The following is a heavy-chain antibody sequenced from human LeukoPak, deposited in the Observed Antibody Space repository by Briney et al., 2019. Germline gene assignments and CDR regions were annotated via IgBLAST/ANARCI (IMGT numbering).Heavy chain of an antibody. CDR1: GGSISSYY. Sequence: SETLSLTCTVSGGSISSYYWSWIRQPPGKGLEWIGYIYYSGSTNYNPSLKSRVTISVDTSKSQFPLKLSSVTAADTAVYYCARQGPYYYDSSGYSDDAFDIWGQGTMVTVSS. V-gene: IGHV4-59*01. D-gene: IGHD3-22*01. CDR2: IYYSGST. CDR3: ARQGPYYYDSSGYSDDAFDI. J-gene: IGHJ3*02.